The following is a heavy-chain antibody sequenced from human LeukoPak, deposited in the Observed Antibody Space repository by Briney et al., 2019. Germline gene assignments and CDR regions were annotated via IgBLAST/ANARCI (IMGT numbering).Heavy chain of an antibody. D-gene: IGHD6-13*01. V-gene: IGHV4-34*01. CDR3: AGSSSWYGGYFGY. CDR2: INHSGST. Sequence: SETLSLTCAVYGGSFSGYYWSWIRQPPGKGLEWIGEINHSGSTNYNPSLKSRVTISVDTSKNQFSLKLSSVTAADTAVYYCAGSSSWYGGYFGYWGQGTLVTVSS. CDR1: GGSFSGYY. J-gene: IGHJ4*02.